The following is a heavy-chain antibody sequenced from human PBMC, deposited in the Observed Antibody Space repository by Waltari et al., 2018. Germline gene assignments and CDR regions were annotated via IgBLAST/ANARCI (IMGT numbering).Heavy chain of an antibody. V-gene: IGHV4-39*01. J-gene: IGHJ3*01. CDR3: ATYIGASVGTAAFDV. CDR2: MSYDGAT. D-gene: IGHD5-12*01. Sequence: GRIPQPPGQGREWIGTMSYDGATYTSPSLESRVALSRDTSKNQLSLTLASVTVADTAVYHCATYIGASVGTAAFDVWGQGTMVTVSS.